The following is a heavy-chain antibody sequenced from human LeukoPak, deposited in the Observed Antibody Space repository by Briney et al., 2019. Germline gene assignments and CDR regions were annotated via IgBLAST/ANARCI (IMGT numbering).Heavy chain of an antibody. CDR3: ARSESRGYSGYDYYAFDI. V-gene: IGHV3-23*01. D-gene: IGHD5-12*01. CDR2: ISGSGGST. J-gene: IGHJ3*02. Sequence: GGSLRLSCAASGFTFSSYAMSWVRQAPGKGLEWVSAISGSGGSTYYADSVKGRFSISRDNSKNTLYLQMNSLRAEDTAIYYCARSESRGYSGYDYYAFDIWGQGTMVTVSS. CDR1: GFTFSSYA.